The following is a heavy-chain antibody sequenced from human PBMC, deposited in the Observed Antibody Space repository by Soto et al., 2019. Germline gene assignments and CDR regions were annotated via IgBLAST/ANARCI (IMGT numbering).Heavy chain of an antibody. V-gene: IGHV4-39*01. D-gene: IGHD6-6*01. CDR2: IYYSGTT. CDR3: ARQGADSSSYGFDP. J-gene: IGHJ5*02. CDR1: GGSTSSSSYY. Sequence: QLQLQESGPGLVKPSETLSLTCSVSGGSTSSSSYYWGWIRQPPGKGLEWIGSIYYSGTTYYNPSLKSRVTISVDTSKNQFSLNLSSVSAADTAVYYCARQGADSSSYGFDPWGQGTLVTVSS.